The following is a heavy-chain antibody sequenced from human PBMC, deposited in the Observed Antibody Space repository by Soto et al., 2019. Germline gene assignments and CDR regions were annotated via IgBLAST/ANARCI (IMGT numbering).Heavy chain of an antibody. CDR1: GYTFTGYY. J-gene: IGHJ5*02. CDR2: INPNSGGT. Sequence: ASVKVFSKASGYTFTGYYMNWVRQAPGQGLVWMGWINPNSGGTNYAQKFQGRVTMTRDTSISTAYMELSRLRSDDTAVNYCARERGASSGPPGRAWFGPWGQGTLVTVSS. V-gene: IGHV1-2*02. D-gene: IGHD3-22*01. CDR3: ARERGASSGPPGRAWFGP.